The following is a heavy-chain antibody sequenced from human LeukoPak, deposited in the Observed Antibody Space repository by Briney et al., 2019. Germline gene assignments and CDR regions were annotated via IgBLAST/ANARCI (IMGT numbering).Heavy chain of an antibody. CDR2: INSDGSST. J-gene: IGHJ5*02. D-gene: IGHD3-22*01. CDR1: GFTFSDYW. V-gene: IGHV3-74*01. Sequence: GGSLRLSCAASGFTFSDYWMHWVRQAPGKGLVWVSRINSDGSSTSYADSVKGRFIISRDNAKNTLYLQMNSLRAEDTAVYYCAGMYYYDSSPFDPWGQGTRVTVSS. CDR3: AGMYYYDSSPFDP.